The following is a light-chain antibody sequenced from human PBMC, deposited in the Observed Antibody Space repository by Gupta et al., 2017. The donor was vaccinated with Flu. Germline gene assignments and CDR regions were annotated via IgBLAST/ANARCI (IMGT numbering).Light chain of an antibody. CDR3: AAWDDSLTAFSADGSLTGLWV. CDR2: NDN. J-gene: IGLJ3*02. V-gene: IGLV1-44*01. Sequence: WYQHLPGTAPRLLIYNDNQRPSGVPDRFSGSKSGTSASLAIGGLQSEDEADYYCAAWDDSLTAFSADGSLTGLWVFGRGTKLSVL.